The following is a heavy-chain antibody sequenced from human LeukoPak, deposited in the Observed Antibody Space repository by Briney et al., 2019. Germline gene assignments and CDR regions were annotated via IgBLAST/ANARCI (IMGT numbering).Heavy chain of an antibody. CDR2: INPNSGNT. J-gene: IGHJ3*02. CDR1: GYTFTGYY. Sequence: GASVKVSCKASGYTFTGYYMHWVRQAPGQGLEWMGWINPNSGNTGYAQKFQGRVTITRNTSISTAYMELSSLRSEDTAVYYCARVCSSTSCYNDAFDIWGQGTMVTVSS. V-gene: IGHV1-8*03. D-gene: IGHD2-2*02. CDR3: ARVCSSTSCYNDAFDI.